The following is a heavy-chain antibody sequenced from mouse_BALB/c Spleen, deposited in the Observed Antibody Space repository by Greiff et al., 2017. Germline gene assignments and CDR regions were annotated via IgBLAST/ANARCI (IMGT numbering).Heavy chain of an antibody. D-gene: IGHD2-3*01. CDR2: ISDGGSYT. CDR3: ARDGYSFAY. J-gene: IGHJ3*01. CDR1: GFTFSDYY. Sequence: EVKVVESGGGLVKPGGSLKLSCAASGFTFSDYYMYWVRQTPEKRLEWVATISDGGSYTYYPDSVKGRFTISRDNAKNNLYLQMSSLKSEDTAMYYCARDGYSFAYWGQGTLVTVSA. V-gene: IGHV5-4*02.